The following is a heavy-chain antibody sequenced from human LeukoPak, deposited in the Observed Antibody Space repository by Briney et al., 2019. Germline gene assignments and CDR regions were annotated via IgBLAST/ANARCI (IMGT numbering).Heavy chain of an antibody. D-gene: IGHD3-9*01. CDR1: GYTFTGYY. J-gene: IGHJ4*02. CDR2: INPNSGGT. CDR3: ANXRYXDWLSTEXYXDY. Sequence: ASVKVFRKASGYTFTGYYMHWVRQAPGQGLEWMGWINPNSGGTNYAQKFQGRVTMTRDTSISTAYMELSRLRYDDTAVYYCANXRYXDWLSTEXYXDYWGQXXXVTV. V-gene: IGHV1-2*02.